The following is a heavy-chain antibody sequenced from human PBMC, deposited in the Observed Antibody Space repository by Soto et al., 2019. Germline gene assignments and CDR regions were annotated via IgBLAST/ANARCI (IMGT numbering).Heavy chain of an antibody. Sequence: PSETLSLTCTVSGGSISSGGYYWSWIRQHPGKGLEWIGYIYYSGSTYYNPSLKSRVTISVDTSKNQFSLKLSSVTAADTAVYYCARDRHMVRGVTTASYYYYYYMDVWGKGTTVTVSS. J-gene: IGHJ6*03. D-gene: IGHD3-10*01. CDR3: ARDRHMVRGVTTASYYYYYYMDV. CDR1: GGSISSGGYY. V-gene: IGHV4-31*03. CDR2: IYYSGST.